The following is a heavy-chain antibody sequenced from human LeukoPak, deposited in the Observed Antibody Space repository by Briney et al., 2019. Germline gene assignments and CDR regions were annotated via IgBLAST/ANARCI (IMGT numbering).Heavy chain of an antibody. D-gene: IGHD6-13*01. CDR1: GFTFSSYA. J-gene: IGHJ4*02. CDR3: AKDEYSSSWRGDY. Sequence: GGSLRLSCAASGFTFSSYAMNWVRQAPGKGLEWVSGISNSGSSTYYADSVKGRFTISRDNAKNSLYLQMNTLRVEDTAVYYCAKDEYSSSWRGDYWGQGTLVTVSS. V-gene: IGHV3-23*01. CDR2: ISNSGSST.